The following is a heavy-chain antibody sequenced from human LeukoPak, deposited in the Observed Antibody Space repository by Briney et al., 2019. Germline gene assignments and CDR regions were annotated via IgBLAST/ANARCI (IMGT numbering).Heavy chain of an antibody. J-gene: IGHJ4*02. CDR1: GFTFSSYS. Sequence: GGSLRLSCAASGFTFSSYSMNWVRQAPGKGLEWVSSISSSCSYIYYADSVKGRFTISRDNAKNSLYLQMNSLRAEDTAVYYCASFGIAVAGTYPFDYWGQGTLVTVSS. V-gene: IGHV3-21*01. CDR3: ASFGIAVAGTYPFDY. D-gene: IGHD6-19*01. CDR2: ISSSCSYI.